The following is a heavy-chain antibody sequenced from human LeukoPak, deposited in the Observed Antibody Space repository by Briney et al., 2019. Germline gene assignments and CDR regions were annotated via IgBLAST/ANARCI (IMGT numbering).Heavy chain of an antibody. CDR3: ARYCSGGSCHGSFDP. Sequence: SLKVSCKASGGTFSRYAISWVRQAPGQGLEWMGGIIPTFGTANYAQKFQGRVTITTDESTSTAYMDLSSLTSEDTAIYYCARYCSGGSCHGSFDPWGQGTLVTVSS. CDR1: GGTFSRYA. V-gene: IGHV1-69*05. D-gene: IGHD2-15*01. J-gene: IGHJ5*02. CDR2: IIPTFGTA.